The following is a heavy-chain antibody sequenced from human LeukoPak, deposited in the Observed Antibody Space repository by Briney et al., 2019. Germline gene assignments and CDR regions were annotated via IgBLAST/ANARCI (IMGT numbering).Heavy chain of an antibody. CDR2: IYYRGST. J-gene: IGHJ4*02. CDR3: ARTGDSSGYYRNAIDY. V-gene: IGHV4-39*07. Sequence: SETLSLTCTVSGGSISSSSYYWGWIRQPPGKVLEWIVRIYYRGSTYYNPSLRSRITWSLDTSKSQFSLTLSSLTVTDTAVYYCARTGDSSGYYRNAIDYWGQGTLVTVSS. CDR1: GGSISSSSYY. D-gene: IGHD3-22*01.